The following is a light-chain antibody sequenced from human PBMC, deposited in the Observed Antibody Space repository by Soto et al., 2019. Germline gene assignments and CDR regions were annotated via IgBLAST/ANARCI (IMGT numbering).Light chain of an antibody. CDR3: QQYNSYWT. CDR1: QSISSW. J-gene: IGKJ1*01. Sequence: DIQMTQSPSTLSASVGDRVTITCRASQSISSWLAWYQQKPGKAPKLLNYKASSLESGVPSRFNGNRSGTEFPLTIGNLQPDDFATYYGQQYNSYWTFGQGTKVEIK. CDR2: KAS. V-gene: IGKV1-5*03.